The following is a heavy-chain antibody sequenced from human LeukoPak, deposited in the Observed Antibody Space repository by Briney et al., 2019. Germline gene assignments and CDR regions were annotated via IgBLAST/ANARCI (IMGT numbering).Heavy chain of an antibody. V-gene: IGHV3-30-3*01. D-gene: IGHD6-13*01. CDR1: GFTFSSYA. J-gene: IGHJ4*02. Sequence: GGSLRLSCAASGFTFSSYATHWVRQAPGKGLEWVAVISYDGSNKYYADSVKGRFTISRDNSKNTLYLQMNSLRAEDTAVYYCAQAAGTVAPIDYWGQGTLVTVSS. CDR2: ISYDGSNK. CDR3: AQAAGTVAPIDY.